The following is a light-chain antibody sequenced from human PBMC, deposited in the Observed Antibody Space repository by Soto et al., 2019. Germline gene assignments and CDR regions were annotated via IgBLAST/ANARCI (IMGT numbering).Light chain of an antibody. J-gene: IGKJ5*01. CDR3: QQYNNWQT. CDR1: QSVYNN. V-gene: IGKV3-15*01. CDR2: GAS. Sequence: TQSPSTLSASVGDRVTITFRASQSVYNNYLAWYQQKPGQAPRLLIYGASTRATDIPARFSGSGSGTEFTLTISSLQSEDFAVYYCQQYNNWQTFGQGTRLEIK.